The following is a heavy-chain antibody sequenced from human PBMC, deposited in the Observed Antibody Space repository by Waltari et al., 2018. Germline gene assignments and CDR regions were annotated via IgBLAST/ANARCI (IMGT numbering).Heavy chain of an antibody. Sequence: QLQLQESGPRLVNPSGTLSLTRVVSGDPMSANSWWSWVRQSPDKGLEWIGQVHRNGRTNYNPSLASRAIVSLDSSMNQFSLRILSATAADTAVYYCARDRGRGLFLDSWGQGTLVTVSP. J-gene: IGHJ4*02. CDR2: VHRNGRT. CDR1: GDPMSANSW. V-gene: IGHV4-4*02. D-gene: IGHD2-15*01. CDR3: ARDRGRGLFLDS.